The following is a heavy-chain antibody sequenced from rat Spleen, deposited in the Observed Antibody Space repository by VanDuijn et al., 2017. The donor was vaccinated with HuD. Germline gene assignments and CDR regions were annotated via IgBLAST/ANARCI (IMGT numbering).Heavy chain of an antibody. Sequence: EVQVVESGGGLVQPGRSLKFSCAASGFTFNKYGMAWVCQAPTKGLEWVASITYDGNSTFYRDSVKGRFTISRDTAQNTLYLQMNSLRSEDTATYYCTREVQLGPFDYWGQGVMVTVSS. V-gene: IGHV5-17*01. D-gene: IGHD1-5*01. CDR1: GFTFNKYG. CDR2: ITYDGNST. CDR3: TREVQLGPFDY. J-gene: IGHJ2*01.